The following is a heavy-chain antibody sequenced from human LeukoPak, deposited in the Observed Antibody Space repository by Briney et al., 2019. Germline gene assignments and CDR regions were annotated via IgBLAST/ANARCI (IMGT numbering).Heavy chain of an antibody. J-gene: IGHJ4*02. CDR3: AKGPFFYYDASGYNYFES. Sequence: SWVRQAPGEGLEWVSAMSGSGGMTYSADSVKGRFTISRDNSKDTMYLQMNSARAEDTAIYYCAKGPFFYYDASGYNYFESWGQGTLVTVSS. D-gene: IGHD3-22*01. CDR2: MSGSGGMT. V-gene: IGHV3-23*01.